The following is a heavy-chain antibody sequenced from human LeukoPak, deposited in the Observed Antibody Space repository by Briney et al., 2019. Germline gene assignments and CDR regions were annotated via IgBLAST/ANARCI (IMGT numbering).Heavy chain of an antibody. V-gene: IGHV3-30*18. CDR1: GFTFSSYG. Sequence: PGRSLRLSCAASGFTFSSYGMHWVRQAPGKGLEWVAAISYDGSNKYYADSVKGRFTISRDNSKNTLYLQMNSLRAEDTAVYYCAKGHTNGIFDYWGQGTLVTVSS. CDR2: ISYDGSNK. J-gene: IGHJ4*02. CDR3: AKGHTNGIFDY. D-gene: IGHD1-26*01.